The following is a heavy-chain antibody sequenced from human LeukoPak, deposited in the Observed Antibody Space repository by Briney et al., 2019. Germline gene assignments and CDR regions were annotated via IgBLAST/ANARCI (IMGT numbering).Heavy chain of an antibody. CDR3: ARDPGIAAAGTEGYFDY. J-gene: IGHJ4*02. V-gene: IGHV1-69*04. D-gene: IGHD6-13*01. Sequence: ASVKVSCKASGGTFSSYAISWVRQAPGQGLEWMGRIIPILGIANYAQKFQGRVTITADKSTSTAYMELSSLRSEDTAVYYCARDPGIAAAGTEGYFDYWGQGTLVTVSS. CDR1: GGTFSSYA. CDR2: IIPILGIA.